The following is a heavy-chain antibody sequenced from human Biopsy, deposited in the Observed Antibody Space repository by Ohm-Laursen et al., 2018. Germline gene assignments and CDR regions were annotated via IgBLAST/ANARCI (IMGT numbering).Heavy chain of an antibody. V-gene: IGHV4-59*08. CDR2: IYYTGST. J-gene: IGHJ2*01. D-gene: IGHD1-26*01. Sequence: GTLSLTCTVSGGSISSYYWSWIRQPPGKGLEWIGYIYYTGSTNHNPSLKSRVTISVDTSMNHLSLRLTPVTAAGTAVYYCARHAPSYSGSYWRYFDLWGRGTLVTVSS. CDR3: ARHAPSYSGSYWRYFDL. CDR1: GGSISSYY.